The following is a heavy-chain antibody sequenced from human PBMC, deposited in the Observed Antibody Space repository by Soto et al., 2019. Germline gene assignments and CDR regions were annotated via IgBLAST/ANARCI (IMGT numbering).Heavy chain of an antibody. CDR3: ARDTAGHSY. CDR1: GFTFSNFR. CDR2: ISNDGRST. V-gene: IGHV3-74*01. D-gene: IGHD2-21*02. J-gene: IGHJ4*02. Sequence: EVQLVESGGGLVQPGGSLRLSCAASGFTFSNFRMHWVRQAPGKGLVWVALISNDGRSTNHADSVKGRFTISRDNAKSTLYLQLNSLRAEDTAVYYCARDTAGHSYWGQGTLVTVSS.